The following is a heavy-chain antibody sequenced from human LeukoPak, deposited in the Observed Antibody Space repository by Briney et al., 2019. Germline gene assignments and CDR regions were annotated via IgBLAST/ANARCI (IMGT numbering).Heavy chain of an antibody. Sequence: PSETLSLTCAVSGYSISSGYYWGWIRQPPGKGLEWIGRIYTSWSTNYNPCLKSRVTISVATSKPKFSLKLSSVTAADTAVYYCARARQPKVVTASYYFDSWGHGTLVTVSS. CDR1: GYSISSGYY. J-gene: IGHJ4*01. V-gene: IGHV4-38-2*01. CDR3: ARARQPKVVTASYYFDS. CDR2: IYTSWST. D-gene: IGHD2-21*02.